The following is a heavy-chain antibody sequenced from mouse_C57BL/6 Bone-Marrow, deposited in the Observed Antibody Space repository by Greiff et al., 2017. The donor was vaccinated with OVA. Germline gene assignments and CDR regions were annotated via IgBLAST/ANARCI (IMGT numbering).Heavy chain of an antibody. CDR3: ALLWSFY. J-gene: IGHJ2*01. CDR2: IYPGSGNT. D-gene: IGHD2-1*01. Sequence: QVQLQQSGPELVKPGASVKISCKASGYSFTSYYIHWVKQRPGQGLEWIGWIYPGSGNTKYNEKFKGKVILTADTSSSTAYMQLSSLTSEDSAVYYWALLWSFYWGRGTTLTVSS. CDR1: GYSFTSYY. V-gene: IGHV1-66*01.